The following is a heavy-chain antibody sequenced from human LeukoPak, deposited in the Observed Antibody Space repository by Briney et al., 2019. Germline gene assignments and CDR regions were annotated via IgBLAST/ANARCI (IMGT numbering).Heavy chain of an antibody. CDR1: GFTFGDYA. J-gene: IGHJ4*02. V-gene: IGHV3-49*04. D-gene: IGHD5-24*01. Sequence: GGSLRLSCTASGFTFGDYAMSWVRQAPGEGLEWVGLIRNKGYGGAAEYAASVKGRFTISRDDSKSIAYLQMNSLQAKDTAVYYCTRAWVQSNFDYWGQGTMVTVSS. CDR2: IRNKGYGGAA. CDR3: TRAWVQSNFDY.